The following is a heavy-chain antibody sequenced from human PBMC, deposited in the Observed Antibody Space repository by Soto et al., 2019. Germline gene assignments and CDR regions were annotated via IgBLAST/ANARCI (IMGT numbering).Heavy chain of an antibody. CDR2: IYYSGST. V-gene: IGHV4-31*03. Sequence: SGTLSLTCTVSGTSISSGGYYWSWIRQHPGKGLEWIGYIYYSGSTYYNPSLKSRVTISVDKSKNQFSLKLSSVTAADTAVYYCARDSSSLVYWGQGTQVTVSS. D-gene: IGHD6-13*01. CDR3: ARDSSSLVY. CDR1: GTSISSGGYY. J-gene: IGHJ4*02.